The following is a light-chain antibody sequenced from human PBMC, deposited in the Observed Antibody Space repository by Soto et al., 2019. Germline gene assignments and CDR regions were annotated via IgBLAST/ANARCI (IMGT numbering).Light chain of an antibody. CDR1: QSVSSSY. Sequence: ENVLTQSPGTLSLSPGERDTLSCRASQSVSSSYLAWYQQKPGQAPKLLIYGASIRATGTPNRFSGSGSGTDFTLTISRLEPEDFGVYNCQQYGNSLAFGQGTKLEIK. V-gene: IGKV3-20*01. CDR3: QQYGNSLA. CDR2: GAS. J-gene: IGKJ2*01.